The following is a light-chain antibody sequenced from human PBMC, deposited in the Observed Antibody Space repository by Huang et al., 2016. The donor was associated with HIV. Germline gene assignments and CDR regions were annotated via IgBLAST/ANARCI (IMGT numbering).Light chain of an antibody. V-gene: IGKV1-39*01. J-gene: IGKJ5*01. CDR2: AAS. Sequence: DFQMTQSPSSLSASVGDRVTITCRASQTISTYINWYQQKPGKVPKLLIYAASNLQSGVPSRFSGGGSGADFTLTISSLQPEDFATYYCQQTYTTPITFGQGTRLEMK. CDR3: QQTYTTPIT. CDR1: QTISTY.